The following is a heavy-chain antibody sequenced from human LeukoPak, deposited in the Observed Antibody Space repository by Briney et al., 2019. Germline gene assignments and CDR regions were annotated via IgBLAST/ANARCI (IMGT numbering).Heavy chain of an antibody. D-gene: IGHD3-22*01. Sequence: GGSLRLSCAASGFTFSSHGMHWVRQAPGKGLEWVAVIWYDGTNRYYVDSVRGRFTISRDNSKNTLYLQMNSLRAEDTAVYYCARGGHDYYDRSGYYYMSAFDIWGQGTMVTVSS. CDR1: GFTFSSHG. CDR3: ARGGHDYYDRSGYYYMSAFDI. V-gene: IGHV3-33*01. CDR2: IWYDGTNR. J-gene: IGHJ3*02.